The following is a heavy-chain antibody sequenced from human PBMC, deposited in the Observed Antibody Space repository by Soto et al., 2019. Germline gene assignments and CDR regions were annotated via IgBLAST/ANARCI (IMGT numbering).Heavy chain of an antibody. D-gene: IGHD4-17*01. CDR2: ISGSGGST. Sequence: EVQLVESGGGLVKPGGSLRLSCAASGFTFSSYSMNWVRQAPGKGLEWVSAISGSGGSTYYADSVKGRFTISRDNSKDTLYLQMNSLRAEDTAVYYCALSYGDYEGGFDYWGQGTLVTVSS. J-gene: IGHJ4*02. CDR3: ALSYGDYEGGFDY. V-gene: IGHV3-23*04. CDR1: GFTFSSYS.